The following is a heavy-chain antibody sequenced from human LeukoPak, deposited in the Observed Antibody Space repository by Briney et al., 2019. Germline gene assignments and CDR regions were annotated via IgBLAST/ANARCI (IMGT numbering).Heavy chain of an antibody. CDR2: ISGSGDTS. D-gene: IGHD3-22*01. V-gene: IGHV3-23*01. CDR1: LRIYLYYS. J-gene: IGHJ6*04. CDR3: AKCGNPWHWFYYDRDV. Sequence: PGGSLRLSCLACLRIYLYYSCSWLRQAPGKGLEWVSAISGSGDTSFYADSVKGRFTISRYNSKNTLCLQMNSLSAEDTAVYYCAKCGNPWHWFYYDRDVWGKGTTVTVSS.